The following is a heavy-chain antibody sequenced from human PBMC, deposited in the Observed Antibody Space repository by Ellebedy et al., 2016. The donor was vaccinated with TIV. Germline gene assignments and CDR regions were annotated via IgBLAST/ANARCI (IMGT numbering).Heavy chain of an antibody. J-gene: IGHJ5*02. CDR2: IIPIFGTA. D-gene: IGHD3-22*01. CDR1: GGTFSSYA. V-gene: IGHV1-69*13. Sequence: SVKVSCXASGGTFSSYAISWVRQAPGQGLEWMGGIIPIFGTANYAQKFQGRVTITADESTSTAYMELSSLRSEDTAVYYCARVPYYYDSSGYGWFDPWGQGTLVTVSS. CDR3: ARVPYYYDSSGYGWFDP.